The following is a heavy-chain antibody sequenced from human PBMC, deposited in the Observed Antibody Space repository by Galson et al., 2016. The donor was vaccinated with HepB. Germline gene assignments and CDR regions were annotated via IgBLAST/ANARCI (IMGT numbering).Heavy chain of an antibody. V-gene: IGHV3-7*03. J-gene: IGHJ3*02. CDR3: ARDKTYYGSGSYGSGSYFDAFDI. D-gene: IGHD3-10*01. CDR1: GFTFSTYW. CDR2: IKRDGSEE. Sequence: SLRLSCAASGFTFSTYWMTWVRQAPGKGLEWVANIKRDGSEENYVDSVKGRFTISRENAKNSLHLQMNSLRAEDTAVYYCARDKTYYGSGSYGSGSYFDAFDIWGQGTMVTVSS.